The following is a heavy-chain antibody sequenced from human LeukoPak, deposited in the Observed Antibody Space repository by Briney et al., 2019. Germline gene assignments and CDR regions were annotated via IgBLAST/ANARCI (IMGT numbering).Heavy chain of an antibody. V-gene: IGHV4-38-2*02. CDR1: GYSISSGYY. D-gene: IGHD5-24*01. CDR2: IYHSRST. CDR3: ARDSIYLEMATRSFDY. J-gene: IGHJ4*02. Sequence: SETLSLTCTVSGYSISSGYYWDWIRQPPGKGLEWIGNIYHSRSTYYNPSLKSRVTISVDTSKNQFSLKLSSVTAADTAVYYCARDSIYLEMATRSFDYWGQGTLVTVSS.